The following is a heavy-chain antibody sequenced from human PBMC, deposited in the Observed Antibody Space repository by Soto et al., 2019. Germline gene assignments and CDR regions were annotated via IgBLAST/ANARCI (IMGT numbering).Heavy chain of an antibody. Sequence: QVQLVQSGAEVKKPGSSVKVSCKASGGTFSSYAISWVRQAPGQGLEWMGGIIPIFGTANYAQKFQGRVTITADESTSTAYRELSNLRSADTAVYYCASVQAWNSSGYYYSAFDIWGQGTMVTVSS. D-gene: IGHD3-22*01. CDR3: ASVQAWNSSGYYYSAFDI. CDR1: GGTFSSYA. V-gene: IGHV1-69*01. CDR2: IIPIFGTA. J-gene: IGHJ3*02.